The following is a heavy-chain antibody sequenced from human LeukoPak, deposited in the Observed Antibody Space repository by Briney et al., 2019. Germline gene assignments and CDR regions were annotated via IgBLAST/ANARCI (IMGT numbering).Heavy chain of an antibody. D-gene: IGHD3-22*01. CDR1: GGSITSYY. CDR3: ARGLYYYDSSGYYDY. J-gene: IGHJ4*02. Sequence: SETLSLTCTVSGGSITSYYWSWIRQPPGKGLEWIGYFYYSGSTNYNPSLKSRVSISVDTSKNQLSLRLNSVTAADTAVYYCARGLYYYDSSGYYDYWGQGTLVTVSS. CDR2: FYYSGST. V-gene: IGHV4-59*08.